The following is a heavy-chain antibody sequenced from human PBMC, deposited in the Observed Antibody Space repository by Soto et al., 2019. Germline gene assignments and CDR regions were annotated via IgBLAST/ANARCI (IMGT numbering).Heavy chain of an antibody. CDR3: ASVDGDYLSTSAYYYYMDV. V-gene: IGHV1-69*02. Sequence: QVQLVQSGAEVKKRGSSVKVYCKASGGTVSSYTISWVRQAPGQGLEWMGRIIPILGIANYAQKFQGRVTITADKSTSTAYMELSSLRSEDTAVYYCASVDGDYLSTSAYYYYMDVCRKGTTVTVSS. D-gene: IGHD4-17*01. J-gene: IGHJ6*03. CDR1: GGTVSSYT. CDR2: IIPILGIA.